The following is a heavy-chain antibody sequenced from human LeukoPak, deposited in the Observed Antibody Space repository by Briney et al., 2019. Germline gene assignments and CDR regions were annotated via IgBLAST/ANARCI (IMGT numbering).Heavy chain of an antibody. V-gene: IGHV4-59*11. D-gene: IGHD3-16*01. CDR1: GGSLSNHY. CDR2: IYDSGST. Sequence: KPSETLSLTCTVSGGSLSNHYWSWIRQPPGKGLEWIGHIYDSGSTTYNPSLKSRVTMSVDTAKNQFSLNLSSVTPADTAVYYCARAQIGGPKAPFDYWGQGTLVTVSS. J-gene: IGHJ4*02. CDR3: ARAQIGGPKAPFDY.